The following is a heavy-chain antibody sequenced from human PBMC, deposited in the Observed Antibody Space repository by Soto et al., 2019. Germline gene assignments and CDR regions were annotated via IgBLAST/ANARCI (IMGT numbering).Heavy chain of an antibody. Sequence: EVQLLESGGGLVQPGGSLRLSCAASGFTFSNYAMGWVRQAPGKGLEWVSGISGSGGSTDYADSVKGRFTMSRDNSKNKLHLQMNSLRTEDTAVYYCARTPSSVAGQSLTFDYWGQGTLITVSS. D-gene: IGHD5-12*01. CDR3: ARTPSSVAGQSLTFDY. J-gene: IGHJ4*02. CDR1: GFTFSNYA. CDR2: ISGSGGST. V-gene: IGHV3-23*01.